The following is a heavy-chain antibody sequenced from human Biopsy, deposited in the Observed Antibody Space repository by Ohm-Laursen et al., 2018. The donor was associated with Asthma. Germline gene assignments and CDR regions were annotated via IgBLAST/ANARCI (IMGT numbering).Heavy chain of an antibody. D-gene: IGHD3-10*01. CDR1: GFSFSDYY. CDR2: ISSRGSNL. V-gene: IGHV3-11*04. J-gene: IGHJ4*02. Sequence: GSLRLSCTASGFSFSDYYMVWIRQAPGKGLEWVAYISSRGSNLYYADSMEGRFTVSRDNAQNSLYLQMNSLKADDTAVYYCARDPGGSAYYFDYWGQGTLVTVSS. CDR3: ARDPGGSAYYFDY.